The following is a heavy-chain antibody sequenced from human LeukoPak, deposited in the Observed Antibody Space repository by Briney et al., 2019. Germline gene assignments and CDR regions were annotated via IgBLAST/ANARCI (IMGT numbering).Heavy chain of an antibody. Sequence: SETLSLTCTVSDDSLSGYYCHWIRQSAGKGLEWIGRIYTSGTTNYSPSLNSRVNLSVDTSKRQFSLTLSSVTAADTAVYYCARIPLGSGQGFDPWGQGIQVTVSS. CDR3: ARIPLGSGQGFDP. CDR2: IYTSGTT. D-gene: IGHD3-10*01. V-gene: IGHV4-4*07. J-gene: IGHJ5*02. CDR1: DDSLSGYY.